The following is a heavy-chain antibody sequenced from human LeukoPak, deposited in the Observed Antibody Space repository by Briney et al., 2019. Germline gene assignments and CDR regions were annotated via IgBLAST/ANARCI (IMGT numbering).Heavy chain of an antibody. Sequence: SETLSLTCAVSGGSISSSNWWSWVRQPPGKGLEWIGEIYHSGSTNYNPSLKSRVTISVDTSKNQFSLKLSSVTAADTAVYYCARDNGGNSIDYWGQGTLVTVSS. CDR1: GGSISSSNW. CDR3: ARDNGGNSIDY. CDR2: IYHSGST. D-gene: IGHD4-23*01. J-gene: IGHJ4*02. V-gene: IGHV4-4*02.